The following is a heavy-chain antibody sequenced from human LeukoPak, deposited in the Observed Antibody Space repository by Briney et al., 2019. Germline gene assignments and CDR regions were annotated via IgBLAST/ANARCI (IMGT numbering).Heavy chain of an antibody. CDR3: AHRPGMGAHRFDV. CDR1: GFSLTTSRVG. V-gene: IGHV2-5*02. Sequence: SGPTLVKPTETLTLTCTLSGFSLTTSRVGVGWMRQSPGKALQWLTLIYWDDDTRDRPSLRGRLAVTKDASKNQVLLTMTNVDPADTGTYYCAHRPGMGAHRFDVWGQGILVTVSS. D-gene: IGHD1-26*01. CDR2: IYWDDDT. J-gene: IGHJ4*02.